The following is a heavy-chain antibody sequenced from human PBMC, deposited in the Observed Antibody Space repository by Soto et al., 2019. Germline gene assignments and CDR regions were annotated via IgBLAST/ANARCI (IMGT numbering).Heavy chain of an antibody. Sequence: QVQLQESGPGLVKPSQTLSLTCTVSGGSISSGGYYWSWIRQHPGKGLEWIGYIYYSGSTYYNPSLKSRVTITVDSSKNQFSLKLSSVTAADAAVYYCAGDRTGDIVLMVGMDVWGQGTTVTVSS. CDR2: IYYSGST. D-gene: IGHD2-8*01. V-gene: IGHV4-31*03. J-gene: IGHJ6*02. CDR1: GGSISSGGYY. CDR3: AGDRTGDIVLMVGMDV.